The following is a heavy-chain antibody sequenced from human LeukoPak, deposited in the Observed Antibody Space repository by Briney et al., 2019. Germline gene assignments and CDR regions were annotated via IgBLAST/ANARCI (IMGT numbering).Heavy chain of an antibody. CDR2: ISGSGGST. D-gene: IGHD3-22*01. CDR3: AKGTYYYDSSGYYLWYFDY. V-gene: IGHV3-23*01. J-gene: IGHJ4*02. Sequence: GGSLRLSCAASGFTFSSYAMGWVRQAPGKGLEWVSAISGSGGSTYYADSVKGRFTISRDNSKNTLYLQMNSLRAEDTAVYYCAKGTYYYDSSGYYLWYFDYWGQGTLVTVSS. CDR1: GFTFSSYA.